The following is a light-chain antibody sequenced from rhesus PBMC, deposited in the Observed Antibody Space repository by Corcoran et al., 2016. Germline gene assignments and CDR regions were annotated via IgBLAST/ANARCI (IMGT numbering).Light chain of an antibody. CDR1: QSVSSN. CDR2: YAS. Sequence: EIVMTQSPATLSLSPGERATLSCRASQSVSSNLAWYQQKPGQAPRLLIYYASNRATGIPDRFSGSGAGTDFTLTISSLETEDVGVYYCQQYNNWNSFGQGTKVEIK. J-gene: IGKJ2*01. CDR3: QQYNNWNS. V-gene: IGKV3-35*01.